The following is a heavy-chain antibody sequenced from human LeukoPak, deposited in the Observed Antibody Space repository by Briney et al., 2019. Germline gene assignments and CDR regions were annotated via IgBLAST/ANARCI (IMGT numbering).Heavy chain of an antibody. D-gene: IGHD3-10*01. J-gene: IGHJ4*02. Sequence: PGGSLRLSCVASGFTFSSYGMHWVRQAPGKGLEWVAVISHDGSNRYYGDSVKGRFTISRDNSKNTLFLQMDSLRAEDTAVYYCASGYTYYYGSGSYHWGQGTLVTVSS. CDR3: ASGYTYYYGSGSYH. CDR1: GFTFSSYG. CDR2: ISHDGSNR. V-gene: IGHV3-30*19.